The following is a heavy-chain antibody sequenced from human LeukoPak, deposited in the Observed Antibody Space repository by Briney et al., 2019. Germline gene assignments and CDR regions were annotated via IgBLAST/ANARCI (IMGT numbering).Heavy chain of an antibody. CDR3: AKGRRDYYDSSGYYYYFDY. CDR1: GFTFSSYG. V-gene: IGHV3-30*18. CDR2: ISYDGSNK. J-gene: IGHJ4*02. D-gene: IGHD3-22*01. Sequence: GRSLRLSCAASGFTFSSYGMHWVRQAPGKGLGWVAVISYDGSNKYYADSVKGRFTISRDNSKNTLYLQMNSLRAEDTAVYYCAKGRRDYYDSSGYYYYFDYWGQGTLVTVSS.